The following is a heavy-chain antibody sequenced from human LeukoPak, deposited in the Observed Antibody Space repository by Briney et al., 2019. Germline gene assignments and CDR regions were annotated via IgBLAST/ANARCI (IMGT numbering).Heavy chain of an antibody. CDR2: ISISGVRT. CDR3: ARPGYCSSSSCLYYFDY. CDR1: GFTFSSYG. V-gene: IGHV3-23*01. Sequence: GGTLRLSCAASGFTFSSYGMSWVRQAPGKGLEWVSSISISGVRTSYADSVKGRFTISRDNSKYTLYLQMNSLRAEDTATYYCARPGYCSSSSCLYYFDYWGQGTLVTVSS. D-gene: IGHD2-2*01. J-gene: IGHJ4*02.